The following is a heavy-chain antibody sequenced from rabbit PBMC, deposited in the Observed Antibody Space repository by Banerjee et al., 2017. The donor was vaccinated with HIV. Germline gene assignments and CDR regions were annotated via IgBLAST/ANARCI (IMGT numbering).Heavy chain of an antibody. J-gene: IGHJ4*01. Sequence: QEQLEESGGDRVKPEGSLTPTGTSSGFSSTSRYWKGWVRQAPGKGLEWIACIYAGDSGSTYYASWAKGRFTISKTSSTTVTLQMTSLTAADTATYFCARGPSLWYFNLGGPGTLVTVS. CDR1: GFSSTSRYW. CDR3: ARGPSLWYFNL. D-gene: IGHD3-3*01. CDR2: IYAGDSGST. V-gene: IGHV1S45*01.